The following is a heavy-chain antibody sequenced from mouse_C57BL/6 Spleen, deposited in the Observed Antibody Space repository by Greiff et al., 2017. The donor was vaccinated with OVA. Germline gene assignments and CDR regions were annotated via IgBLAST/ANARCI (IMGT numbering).Heavy chain of an antibody. D-gene: IGHD1-1*02. Sequence: VQLQQPGAELVKPGASVKMSCKASGYTFTSYWITWVKQRPGQGLERIGDIYPGSGSTNYNEKFKSKATLTVDTSSSTAYKQLSSLTSEDSAVYYCARGWGGAMDYWGQGTSVTVSS. CDR2: IYPGSGST. CDR3: ARGWGGAMDY. CDR1: GYTFTSYW. J-gene: IGHJ4*01. V-gene: IGHV1-55*01.